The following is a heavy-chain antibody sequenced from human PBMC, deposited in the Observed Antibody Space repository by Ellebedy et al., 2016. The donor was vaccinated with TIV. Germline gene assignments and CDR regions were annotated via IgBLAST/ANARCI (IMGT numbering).Heavy chain of an antibody. CDR2: IYHSGNT. CDR1: GYSISSGYF. J-gene: IGHJ5*02. Sequence: MPGGSLRLSCTVSGYSISSGYFWVWIRQPPGKGLEWIGSIYHSGNTYYNPSLKSRVTISVDTSKNQFSLNLSSVTAADTAVYYCARDYTSYRFDPWGQGTLVTVSS. V-gene: IGHV4-38-2*02. CDR3: ARDYTSYRFDP.